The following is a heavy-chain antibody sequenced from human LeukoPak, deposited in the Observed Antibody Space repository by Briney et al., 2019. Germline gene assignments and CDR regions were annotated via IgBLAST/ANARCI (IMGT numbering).Heavy chain of an antibody. V-gene: IGHV4-4*07. CDR1: GGSISSYY. CDR2: IYTSGST. Sequence: SETLSLTCTVSGGSISSYYWSWIRQPAGKGLEWIGRIYTSGSTNYNPSLKSRVTISVDTSKNQFSLKLSSVTAADTAVYYCAREGDDYYDSSGYPYWGQGTLVTVSS. CDR3: AREGDDYYDSSGYPY. D-gene: IGHD3-22*01. J-gene: IGHJ4*02.